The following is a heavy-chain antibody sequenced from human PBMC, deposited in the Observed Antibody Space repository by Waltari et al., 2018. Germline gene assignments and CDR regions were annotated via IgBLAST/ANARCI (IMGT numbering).Heavy chain of an antibody. CDR1: GYSISSGYY. D-gene: IGHD2-2*01. CDR3: ARERQLLMNGYYYYYGMDV. V-gene: IGHV3-11*04. J-gene: IGHJ6*02. CDR2: ISSSGSTI. Sequence: QVQLQESGPGLVKPSETLSLTCAVSGYSISSGYYWGWIRQPPGKGLEWVSYISSSGSTIYYADSVKGRFTISRDNAKNSLYLQMNSLRAEDTAVYYCARERQLLMNGYYYYYGMDVWGQGTTVTVSS.